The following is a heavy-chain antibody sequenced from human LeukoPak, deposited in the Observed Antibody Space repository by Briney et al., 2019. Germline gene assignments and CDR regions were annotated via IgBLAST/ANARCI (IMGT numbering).Heavy chain of an antibody. D-gene: IGHD4/OR15-4a*01. V-gene: IGHV3-30-3*01. J-gene: IGHJ4*02. CDR1: GFTFRNYV. CDR3: ARDLGHFSRGASYFDY. CDR2: TSSDLNVK. Sequence: GGSLRLSCAASGFTFRNYVIHWVRQAPGKGLEWVAVTSSDLNVKLYADSVKGRFTISRDSFDNTVYLQMNGLRAEDTAVYYCARDLGHFSRGASYFDYWGQGALVTVSS.